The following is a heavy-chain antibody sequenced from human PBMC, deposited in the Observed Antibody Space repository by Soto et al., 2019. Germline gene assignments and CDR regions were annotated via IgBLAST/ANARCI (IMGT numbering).Heavy chain of an antibody. CDR3: ARGLGYYDSRVEGDY. J-gene: IGHJ4*02. CDR1: GGSFSGYY. D-gene: IGHD3-22*01. V-gene: IGHV4-34*01. Sequence: PSETLSLTCAVYGGSFSGYYWSWIRQPPGKGLEWIGEINHSGSTNYNPSPKSRVTLSVDTSKNQFSLKLSSVTAADTAVYYCARGLGYYDSRVEGDYWGQGTLVTVSS. CDR2: INHSGST.